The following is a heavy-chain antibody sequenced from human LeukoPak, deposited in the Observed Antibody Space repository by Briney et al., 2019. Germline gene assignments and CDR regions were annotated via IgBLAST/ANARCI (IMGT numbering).Heavy chain of an antibody. V-gene: IGHV4-4*02. CDR1: GGSISSSNW. D-gene: IGHD5-24*01. Sequence: SETLSLTCAVSGGSISSSNWWSWVRQPPGKGLEWIGSIYYSGRTYYNPSLKSRVTISVDTSKHQFSLKLSSVTAADTAVYYCARHRGVLATIDDWGQGTLVTVSS. CDR2: IYYSGRT. CDR3: ARHRGVLATIDD. J-gene: IGHJ4*02.